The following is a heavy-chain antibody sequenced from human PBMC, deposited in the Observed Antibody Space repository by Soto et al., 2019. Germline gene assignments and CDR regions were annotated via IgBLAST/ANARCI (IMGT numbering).Heavy chain of an antibody. J-gene: IGHJ4*02. CDR1: GFPFSSYA. V-gene: IGHV3-23*01. D-gene: IGHD3-10*01. Sequence: GGSLRLSCAASGFPFSSYAMSWVRQAPGRGLEWVSTISGSGGDTYYADSVKGRFTISRDNSKNTLYVRMNSLRAEDSAVYYCAKVFYGSGSRYFDYWGQGTLVTVSS. CDR3: AKVFYGSGSRYFDY. CDR2: ISGSGGDT.